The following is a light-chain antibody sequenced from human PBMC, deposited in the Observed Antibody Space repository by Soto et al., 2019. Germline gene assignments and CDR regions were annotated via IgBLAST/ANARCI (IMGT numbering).Light chain of an antibody. V-gene: IGKV3-20*01. J-gene: IGKJ1*01. CDR3: QQCGSSPWT. Sequence: PGERATLSCRASQSVSSNYLAWYQQRPGQAPRLLIYGASTRATGIPDRFSGSGSGTDFTLTISRLEPEDFAVYYCQQCGSSPWTFGQGTKVDIK. CDR2: GAS. CDR1: QSVSSNY.